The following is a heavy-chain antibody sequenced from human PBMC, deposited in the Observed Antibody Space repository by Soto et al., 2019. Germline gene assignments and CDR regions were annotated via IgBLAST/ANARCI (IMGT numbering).Heavy chain of an antibody. CDR1: GFTFDGYA. J-gene: IGHJ3*02. Sequence: DEHLVESGGALVQPGRSLRLSCAASGFTFDGYAMHWVRQAPGKGLEWVSFITWDGFNVAYADSIKGRFTISRDNAKNSLFLQMDSLRAEDTASYYCTRGYCTVGSCAYDIWGQGTMVTVSS. V-gene: IGHV3-9*01. CDR2: ITWDGFNV. D-gene: IGHD2-15*01. CDR3: TRGYCTVGSCAYDI.